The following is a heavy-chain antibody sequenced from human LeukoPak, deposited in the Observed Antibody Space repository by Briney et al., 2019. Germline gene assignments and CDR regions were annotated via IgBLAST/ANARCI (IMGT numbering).Heavy chain of an antibody. V-gene: IGHV4-4*07. CDR3: ARGLSYSTRNWFDP. Sequence: KTPETLSLTCTVSGGSIRSDYWSWIRQPAGKGLEWIGRIYTSGNANYHPSLRTRVTMSVDTSKNQFSLKLSSVTVADTAVYYCARGLSYSTRNWFDPWGQGTLVTVSS. CDR1: GGSIRSDY. J-gene: IGHJ5*02. D-gene: IGHD6-13*01. CDR2: IYTSGNA.